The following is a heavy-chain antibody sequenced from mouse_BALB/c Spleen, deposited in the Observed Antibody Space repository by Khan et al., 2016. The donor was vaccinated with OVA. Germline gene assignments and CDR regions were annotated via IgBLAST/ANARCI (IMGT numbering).Heavy chain of an antibody. V-gene: IGHV3-2*02. D-gene: IGHD3-3*01. Sequence: EVQLQESGPGLVKPSQSLSLTCTVTGYSITSDYAWNWIRQFPENKLEWMGYISYSGSTSYTPSLKSRISITLDTSKNQFFLHVNSVTTEDTATYYCARGRAYWGQGTLVTVSA. CDR1: GYSITSDYA. J-gene: IGHJ3*01. CDR3: ARGRAY. CDR2: ISYSGST.